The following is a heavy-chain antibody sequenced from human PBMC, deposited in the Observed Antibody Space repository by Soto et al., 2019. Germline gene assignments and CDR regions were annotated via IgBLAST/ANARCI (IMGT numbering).Heavy chain of an antibody. V-gene: IGHV2-5*02. CDR3: AHRPSVLGSGWNFDF. CDR1: GFSLNTRGVG. Sequence: QITLKETGPTLVIPTQPITLTCTVSGFSLNTRGVGVGSIRQSPGKALEWVALIHWDDEKGYSPSLRNTPTITKDTYKNQVVLIMSNMDPVDRATYYCAHRPSVLGSGWNFDFWGQGILVTVSS. D-gene: IGHD6-19*01. CDR2: IHWDDEK. J-gene: IGHJ4*02.